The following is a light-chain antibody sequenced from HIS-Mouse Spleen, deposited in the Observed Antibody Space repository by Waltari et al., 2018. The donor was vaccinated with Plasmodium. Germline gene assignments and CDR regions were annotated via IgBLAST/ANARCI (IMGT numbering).Light chain of an antibody. Sequence: IVITQSPATLTVSPGERAPLPCRASQSVSSNLAWYQQKPGQAPRLLIYGASTRATGIPARFSGSGSGTEFTLTISSMQSEDFAVYYCQQYNNWPPYTFGQGTKLEIK. CDR1: QSVSSN. J-gene: IGKJ2*01. V-gene: IGKV3-15*01. CDR3: QQYNNWPPYT. CDR2: GAS.